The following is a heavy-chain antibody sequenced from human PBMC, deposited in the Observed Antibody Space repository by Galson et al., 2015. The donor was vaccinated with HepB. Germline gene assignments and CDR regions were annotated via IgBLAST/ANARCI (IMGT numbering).Heavy chain of an antibody. Sequence: SLRLSCAASGFTFDDYAMHWVRQAPGKGLEWVSGISWNSGSIGYADSVKGRFTISRDNAKNSLYLQMNSLRADDTALYYCAKDLTAAGTYGMDVWGRGTTVTVSS. J-gene: IGHJ6*02. CDR3: AKDLTAAGTYGMDV. D-gene: IGHD6-13*01. CDR2: ISWNSGSI. CDR1: GFTFDDYA. V-gene: IGHV3-9*01.